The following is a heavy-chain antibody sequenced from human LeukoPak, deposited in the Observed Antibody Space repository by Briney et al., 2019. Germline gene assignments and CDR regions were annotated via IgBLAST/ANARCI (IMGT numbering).Heavy chain of an antibody. Sequence: GGSLRLSCAASGFTFSSYWMTWVRQAPGKGLEWVANINQDGSEKYYVDSVKGRFTISRDNAENSLYLQMNSLRAEDTAVYYCARDQDDFWSGYSLDVFYSWGQGTMVTVSS. CDR1: GFTFSSYW. D-gene: IGHD3-3*01. J-gene: IGHJ3*02. CDR3: ARDQDDFWSGYSLDVFYS. CDR2: INQDGSEK. V-gene: IGHV3-7*01.